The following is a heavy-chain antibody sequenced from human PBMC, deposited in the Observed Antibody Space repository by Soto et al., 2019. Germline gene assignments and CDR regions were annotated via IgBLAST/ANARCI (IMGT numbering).Heavy chain of an antibody. CDR1: GFTFSSYW. Sequence: EVQLVESGGGLVQPGGSLRLSCAASGFTFSSYWMHWVRQSPGKGLVWVSRIKTDGRDTHYADSVKGRFTISRDNAKNMLYLQMNSLRDEDTAVYYCARPRTSDWAYDIWGQGTMVIVSS. J-gene: IGHJ3*02. V-gene: IGHV3-74*01. CDR2: IKTDGRDT. CDR3: ARPRTSDWAYDI. D-gene: IGHD3-9*01.